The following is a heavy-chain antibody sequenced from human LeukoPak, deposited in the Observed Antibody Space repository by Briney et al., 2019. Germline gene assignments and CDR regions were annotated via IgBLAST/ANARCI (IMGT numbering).Heavy chain of an antibody. CDR1: GDSSSSGSIA. V-gene: IGHV4-30-2*01. D-gene: IGHD3-22*01. CDR2: IYRSGTT. J-gene: IGHJ4*02. CDR3: ARANYYYDSSGYYYNYYFDS. Sequence: SETLSLTCGVSGDSSSSGSIAWSWIRQPPGKGLEWIGYIYRSGTTHYNPSLKSRVTISADRSKNQFSLRLSSMTAADTAVYYCARANYYYDSSGYYYNYYFDSWGQGALVTVSS.